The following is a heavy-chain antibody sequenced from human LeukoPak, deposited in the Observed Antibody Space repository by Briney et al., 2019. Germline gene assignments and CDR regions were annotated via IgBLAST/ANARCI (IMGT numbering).Heavy chain of an antibody. CDR2: INSGSSYV. CDR1: GFSFSSYV. J-gene: IGHJ4*02. V-gene: IGHV3-21*01. CDR3: TRRTASDY. D-gene: IGHD5-18*01. Sequence: GGSLGLSCVASGFSFSSYVMNWVRQAPGKGLEWVASINSGSSYVSYADSVKGRFTISRDNAKNSLYLQMNSLRVEDTAVYYCTRRTASDYWGQGSLVTVSS.